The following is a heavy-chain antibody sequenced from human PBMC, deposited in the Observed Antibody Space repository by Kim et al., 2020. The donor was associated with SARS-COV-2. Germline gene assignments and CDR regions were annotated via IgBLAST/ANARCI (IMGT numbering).Heavy chain of an antibody. V-gene: IGHV4-39*07. CDR2: IYYSGST. Sequence: SETLSLTCTVSGGSISSSSYYWGWIRQPPGKGLEWIGSIYYSGSTYYNPSLKSRVTISVDTSKNQFSLKLSSVTAADTAVYYCAREGQGTSSWSPKTFDPWGQGTLVTVSS. D-gene: IGHD6-13*01. J-gene: IGHJ5*02. CDR1: GGSISSSSYY. CDR3: AREGQGTSSWSPKTFDP.